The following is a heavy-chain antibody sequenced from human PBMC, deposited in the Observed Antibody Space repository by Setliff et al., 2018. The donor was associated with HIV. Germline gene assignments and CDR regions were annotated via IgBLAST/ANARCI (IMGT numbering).Heavy chain of an antibody. Sequence: SETLSLTCTVSGDSITNDDYYWGWIRQPPGKGLEWIAIIHYNGRTYYDPSLKSRVTIFVDTSKTQFYLKLRSVTASDTAVYYCARYTSKVDWFDPCGQGTLVTVSS. CDR3: ARYTSKVDWFDP. D-gene: IGHD2-2*02. J-gene: IGHJ5*02. CDR2: IHYNGRT. CDR1: GDSITNDDYY. V-gene: IGHV4-39*01.